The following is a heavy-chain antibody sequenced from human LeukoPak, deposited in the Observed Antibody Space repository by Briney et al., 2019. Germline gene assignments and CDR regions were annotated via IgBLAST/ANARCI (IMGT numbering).Heavy chain of an antibody. J-gene: IGHJ4*02. V-gene: IGHV4-39*01. CDR1: GDSIRSGSSY. CDR3: ARHGAIYCRITGCMNLFDY. CDR2: VHSGGGS. D-gene: IGHD2-2*01. Sequence: PSETLSLTCTVSGDSIRSGSSYWGWIRQPPGKGLEWIGTVHSGGGSYYHPSLRGRVTMPVDTSTNHFSLKLSSVTAADTAVYYCARHGAIYCRITGCMNLFDYWGQGALVTVSS.